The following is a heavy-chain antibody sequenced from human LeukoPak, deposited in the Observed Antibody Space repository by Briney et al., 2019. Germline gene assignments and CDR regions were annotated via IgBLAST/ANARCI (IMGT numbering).Heavy chain of an antibody. V-gene: IGHV4-39*01. D-gene: IGHD3-16*01. CDR3: ARADMHYYDYVLGSKRNWFDP. Sequence: PSETLSLTCTVSGGSISSSSYYWGWIRQPPGKGLEWIGSIYYSGSTYYNPSLKSRVTISVDTSKNQFSLKLSSVTAADTAVYYCARADMHYYDYVLGSKRNWFDPWGQGTLVTVSS. J-gene: IGHJ5*02. CDR1: GGSISSSSYY. CDR2: IYYSGST.